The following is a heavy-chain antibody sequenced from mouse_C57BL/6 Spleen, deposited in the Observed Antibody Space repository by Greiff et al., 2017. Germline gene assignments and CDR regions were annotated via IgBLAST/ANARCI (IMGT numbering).Heavy chain of an antibody. V-gene: IGHV1-80*01. CDR2: IYPGDGDT. CDR1: GYAFSSYW. CDR3: AKSGGITYYFGR. Sequence: QVQLKQSGAELVKPGASVKISCKASGYAFSSYWMNWVKQRPGKGLEWIGQIYPGDGDTNYNGKFKGKATLTADKSSSTAYMQLSSLASEDSAVYFCAKSGGITYYFGRRGQGTTLTVSS. J-gene: IGHJ2*01. D-gene: IGHD1-1*01.